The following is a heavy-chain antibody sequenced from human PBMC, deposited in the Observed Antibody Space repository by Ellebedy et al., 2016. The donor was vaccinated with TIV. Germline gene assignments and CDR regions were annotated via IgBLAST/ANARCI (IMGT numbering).Heavy chain of an antibody. CDR3: VRDGGSWNFDL. J-gene: IGHJ2*01. CDR2: ISSSGSNI. Sequence: GESLKISCAASGFTFSDHYMSWIRQAPGKGLEWVSYISSSGSNIYYVDSVKGRVSISRDNAKSSLYLQMNSLRAEETAVYYCVRDGGSWNFDLWGRGTLVTVSS. V-gene: IGHV3-11*04. D-gene: IGHD3-16*01. CDR1: GFTFSDHY.